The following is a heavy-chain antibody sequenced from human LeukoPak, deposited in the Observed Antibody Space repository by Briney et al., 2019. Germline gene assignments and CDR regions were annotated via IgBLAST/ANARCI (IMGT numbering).Heavy chain of an antibody. Sequence: GGSLRLSCAASGFTFSSYSMNWVRQAPGKGLEWVSSISSSSSYIYYADSVKGRFTISRDNAKNSLYLQMNSLRAEDTAVYYCAASWEWLRLFDYWGQGTLVTVSS. V-gene: IGHV3-21*01. CDR3: AASWEWLRLFDY. D-gene: IGHD5-12*01. J-gene: IGHJ4*02. CDR1: GFTFSSYS. CDR2: ISSSSSYI.